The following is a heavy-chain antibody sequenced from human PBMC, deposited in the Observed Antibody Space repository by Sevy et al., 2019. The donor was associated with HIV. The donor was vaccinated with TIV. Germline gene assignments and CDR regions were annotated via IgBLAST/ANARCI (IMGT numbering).Heavy chain of an antibody. D-gene: IGHD3-10*01. Sequence: GGSLRLSCAASGFTFSSYAMSWVRQAPGKGLEWVSAISGSGNTYYADSVKGRFTNSRDNPKNTLFLQMNSLRAEDTAVYYCAKDRSHIIMIRGVVIFDYWGQGTLVTVSS. CDR2: ISGSGNT. J-gene: IGHJ4*02. CDR3: AKDRSHIIMIRGVVIFDY. V-gene: IGHV3-23*01. CDR1: GFTFSSYA.